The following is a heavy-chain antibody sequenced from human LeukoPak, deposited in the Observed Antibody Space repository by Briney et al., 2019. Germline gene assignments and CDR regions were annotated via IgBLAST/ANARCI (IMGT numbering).Heavy chain of an antibody. Sequence: ASVKVSCKASGYTFIDHFMHWVRQAPGQGLEWVGEINPYNGVTKYARRFQGRVTMTRDTSISTAFMEVDWLTSDDTAVYYCARDYSLNDFDYWGQGTLVTVAS. CDR1: GYTFIDHF. J-gene: IGHJ4*02. CDR2: INPYNGVT. V-gene: IGHV1-2*02. D-gene: IGHD1-1*01. CDR3: ARDYSLNDFDY.